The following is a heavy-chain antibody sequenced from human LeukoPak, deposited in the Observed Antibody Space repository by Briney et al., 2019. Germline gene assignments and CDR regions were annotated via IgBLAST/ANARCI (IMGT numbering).Heavy chain of an antibody. Sequence: GASVKVSFKGSGYTFTDYYIHWVRQAPAQGLEWMGWINPNCGVTNNAQRFQGRVTITRDRSITTHSLELSRLRSDDTAVYYCARGDSTSSNFAWFDPWGQGTLVTVSS. J-gene: IGHJ5*02. CDR1: GYTFTDYY. D-gene: IGHD6-6*01. V-gene: IGHV1-2*02. CDR3: ARGDSTSSNFAWFDP. CDR2: INPNCGVT.